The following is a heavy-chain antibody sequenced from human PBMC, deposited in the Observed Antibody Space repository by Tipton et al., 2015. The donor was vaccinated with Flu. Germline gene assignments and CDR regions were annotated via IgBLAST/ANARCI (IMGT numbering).Heavy chain of an antibody. CDR2: IYSGGTT. J-gene: IGHJ4*02. Sequence: SLRLSCAVSGFTVSTNFMSWVRQAPGKGLEWVSIIYSGGTTYYADSVKGRFTISRDNRKNMLYLQMNNLKSEDTAVYYCVRDHYDYVWGSFRYDSWGQGTQVTVSS. CDR3: VRDHYDYVWGSFRYDS. CDR1: GFTVSTNF. V-gene: IGHV3-53*01. D-gene: IGHD3-16*02.